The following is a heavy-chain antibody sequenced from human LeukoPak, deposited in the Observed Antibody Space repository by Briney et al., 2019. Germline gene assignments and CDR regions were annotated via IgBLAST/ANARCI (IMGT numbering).Heavy chain of an antibody. D-gene: IGHD5-24*01. V-gene: IGHV1-2*02. CDR1: GYTFTGYY. CDR3: ARAQARWLQQS. Sequence: GASVKVSCRASGYTFTGYYMHWVRQAPGQGLEWMGWINPNSGGTNYAQKFQGRVTITADKSTSTAYMELSSLRSEDTAVYYCARAQARWLQQSWGQGTLVTVSS. CDR2: INPNSGGT. J-gene: IGHJ4*02.